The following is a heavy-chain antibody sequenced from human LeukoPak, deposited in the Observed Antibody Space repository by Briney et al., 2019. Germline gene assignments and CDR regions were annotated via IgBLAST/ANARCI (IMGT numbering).Heavy chain of an antibody. D-gene: IGHD3-22*01. Sequence: GGSLRLSCAASGFTFSSYAMSWVRQAPGKGLEWVSAISGSGGSTYYADSVKGRFTISRDDAKSSLYLQMNSLRAEDTAVYFCARGGSLSGYNVYWGQGTLVTVSS. CDR2: ISGSGGST. V-gene: IGHV3-23*01. J-gene: IGHJ4*02. CDR1: GFTFSSYA. CDR3: ARGGSLSGYNVY.